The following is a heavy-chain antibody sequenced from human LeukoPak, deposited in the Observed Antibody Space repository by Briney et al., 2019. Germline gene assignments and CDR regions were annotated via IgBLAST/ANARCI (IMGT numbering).Heavy chain of an antibody. V-gene: IGHV4-34*01. Sequence: PSETLSLTCAVYGASFSGYYWSWIRQPPGKGLEWIGEINQSGSTNYNPSLKSRVTISADTSKNQFSLKLSSVTAADTAVYYCARGQRGKYYYDSSGYYYAPRYYYYYYMDVWGKGTTVTVSS. CDR3: ARGQRGKYYYDSSGYYYAPRYYYYYYMDV. D-gene: IGHD3-22*01. CDR2: INQSGST. J-gene: IGHJ6*03. CDR1: GASFSGYY.